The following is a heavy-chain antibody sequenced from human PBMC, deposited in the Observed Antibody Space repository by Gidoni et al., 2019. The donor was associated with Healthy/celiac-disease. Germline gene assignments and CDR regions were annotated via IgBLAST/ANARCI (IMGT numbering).Heavy chain of an antibody. V-gene: IGHV3-23*01. CDR2: SSGSGGST. CDR3: AKDKYSSSSAFDY. CDR1: GFTFSSYA. Sequence: EVQLLESGGGLVQPGGSLRLSCAASGFTFSSYAMSWVRQAPGKGLEWVSASSGSGGSTYYADSVKGRFTISRDNSKNTLYLQMNSLRAEDTAVYYCAKDKYSSSSAFDYWGQGTLVTVSS. D-gene: IGHD6-6*01. J-gene: IGHJ4*02.